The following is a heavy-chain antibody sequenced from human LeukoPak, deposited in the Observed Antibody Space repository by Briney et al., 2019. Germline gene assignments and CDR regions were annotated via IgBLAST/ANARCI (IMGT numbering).Heavy chain of an antibody. D-gene: IGHD3-22*01. J-gene: IGHJ4*02. CDR1: GFTVSSNY. V-gene: IGHV3-53*01. CDR3: ARVSAYYYDSSGYYEDY. CDR2: IYSGGST. Sequence: GGSLRLSCAASGFTVSSNYMSWVRQAPGKGLEGVSVIYSGGSTYYADSVKGRFTISRDNSKNTLYLQMNSLRAEDTAVYYCARVSAYYYDSSGYYEDYWGQGTLVTVSS.